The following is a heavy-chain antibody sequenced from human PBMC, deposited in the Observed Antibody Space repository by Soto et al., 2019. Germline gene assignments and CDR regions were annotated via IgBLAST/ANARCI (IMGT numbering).Heavy chain of an antibody. Sequence: QVQLVESGGGVVQPGRSLRLSCAASGFTFSSYAMHWVRQAPGKGLEWVAVISYDGSNKYYADSVKGRFTISRDNSKNTLYLQMNSLRAEDTAVYFCARDTKYGDHPGGGFDPWGQGTLVTVSS. V-gene: IGHV3-30-3*01. CDR3: ARDTKYGDHPGGGFDP. J-gene: IGHJ5*02. D-gene: IGHD4-17*01. CDR1: GFTFSSYA. CDR2: ISYDGSNK.